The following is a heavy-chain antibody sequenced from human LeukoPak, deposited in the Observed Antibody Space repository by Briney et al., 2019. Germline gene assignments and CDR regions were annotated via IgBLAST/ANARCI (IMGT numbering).Heavy chain of an antibody. CDR2: ISYDGSNQ. D-gene: IGHD2-15*01. Sequence: PGGSLRLSCAASGFTFRSYAMHWVRQAPGKGLEWVAVISYDGSNQKYADSVKGRFTISRDSSKNTLFLQMNRLRPEDAAVYYCARAPVTTCRGAFCYPFDYWGLGTLVTVSS. V-gene: IGHV3-30*04. CDR1: GFTFRSYA. J-gene: IGHJ4*02. CDR3: ARAPVTTCRGAFCYPFDY.